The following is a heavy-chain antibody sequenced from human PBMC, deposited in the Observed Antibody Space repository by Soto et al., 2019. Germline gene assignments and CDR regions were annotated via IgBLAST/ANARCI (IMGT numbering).Heavy chain of an antibody. V-gene: IGHV3-30*03. CDR3: ARLGSTVTTRGYNWFDP. D-gene: IGHD4-17*01. J-gene: IGHJ5*02. Sequence: GGSLRLSCAASGFTFSSYGMHWVRQAPGKGLEWVAVISYDGSNKYYADSVKGRFTISRDNSKNTLYLQMNSLRAEDTAVYYCARLGSTVTTRGYNWFDPWGQGTLVTVSS. CDR1: GFTFSSYG. CDR2: ISYDGSNK.